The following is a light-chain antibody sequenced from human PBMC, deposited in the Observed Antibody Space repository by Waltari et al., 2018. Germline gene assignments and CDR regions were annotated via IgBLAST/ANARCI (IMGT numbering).Light chain of an antibody. Sequence: DIQMTQSPYPLSASVGDRVPITCRASQGISSWLAWFQQKPGKAPKLLIQKASSLESGVPSRFSGSGSGTEFTLTISSLQPDDFATYYCQQYSSFWTFGQGTKVEIK. J-gene: IGKJ1*01. CDR3: QQYSSFWT. V-gene: IGKV1-5*03. CDR1: QGISSW. CDR2: KAS.